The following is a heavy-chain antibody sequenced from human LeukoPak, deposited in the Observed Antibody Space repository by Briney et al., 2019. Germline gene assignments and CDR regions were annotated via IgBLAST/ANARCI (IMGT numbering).Heavy chain of an antibody. CDR3: ARERSMVRGVSWFDP. J-gene: IGHJ5*02. CDR1: GGSISSYY. V-gene: IGHV4-59*01. D-gene: IGHD3-10*01. Sequence: SETLSLTCTVSGGSISSYYWSWIRQPPGKGLEWVGYIYYSGSTNYNPSLKSRVTISVDTSKNQFSLKLSSVTAADTAVYYCARERSMVRGVSWFDPWGQGTLVTVSS. CDR2: IYYSGST.